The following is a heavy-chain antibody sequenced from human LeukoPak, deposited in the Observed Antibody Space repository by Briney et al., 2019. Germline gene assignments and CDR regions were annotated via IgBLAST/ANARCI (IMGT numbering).Heavy chain of an antibody. CDR3: AKVTSVGSGYQSDY. J-gene: IGHJ4*02. V-gene: IGHV3-23*01. Sequence: PGESLRLSCAASGFTFSSYAMAWVRQAPGKGLEWVSGISDRGGTTYYADSVEGRFTISRDNSKNTLYLQMNNLGAEDTAVYYCAKVTSVGSGYQSDYWGQGTLVTVSS. CDR2: ISDRGGTT. D-gene: IGHD2-15*01. CDR1: GFTFSSYA.